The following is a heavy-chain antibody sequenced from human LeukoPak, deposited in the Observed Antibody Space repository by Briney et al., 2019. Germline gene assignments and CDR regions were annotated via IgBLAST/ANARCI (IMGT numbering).Heavy chain of an antibody. CDR2: IYSGGST. V-gene: IGHV3-53*01. Sequence: GGSLRLSCAASGFTVSSNYMSWVRRAPGKGLEWVSVIYSGGSTYYADSVKGRFTISRDNSKNTLYLQMNSLRAEDTAVYYCARSAIFTPFDYWGQGTLVTVSS. CDR1: GFTVSSNY. D-gene: IGHD3-9*01. J-gene: IGHJ4*02. CDR3: ARSAIFTPFDY.